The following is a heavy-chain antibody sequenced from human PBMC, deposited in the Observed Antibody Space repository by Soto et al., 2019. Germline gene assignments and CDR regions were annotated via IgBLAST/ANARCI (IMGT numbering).Heavy chain of an antibody. D-gene: IGHD3-10*01. CDR3: ARVVTDTSGSGYYGMDI. J-gene: IGHJ6*02. Sequence: QVQLQQWGAGLLKPSETLSLTCAVYGGSFSSYYWSWIRQPPGKGLEWIGEINHSGSTNYNPSLKRRVTIAVDTSKNQFSLKLSSMTAADTAVYYCARVVTDTSGSGYYGMDIWGQGTTVTVSS. CDR1: GGSFSSYY. V-gene: IGHV4-34*01. CDR2: INHSGST.